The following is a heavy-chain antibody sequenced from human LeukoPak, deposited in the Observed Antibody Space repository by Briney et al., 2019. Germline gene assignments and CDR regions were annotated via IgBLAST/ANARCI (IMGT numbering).Heavy chain of an antibody. CDR3: ARARGGWYSEY. V-gene: IGHV3-21*01. CDR2: ISSSGSYI. D-gene: IGHD6-19*01. Sequence: PGGSLRLSCAASGFTFSSYSMNWVRQAPGKGLEWVSSISSSGSYIYYADSVKGRFTISRDNAKNSLYLQMNSLRAKDTAVYYCARARGGWYSEYWGQGTLVTVSS. CDR1: GFTFSSYS. J-gene: IGHJ4*02.